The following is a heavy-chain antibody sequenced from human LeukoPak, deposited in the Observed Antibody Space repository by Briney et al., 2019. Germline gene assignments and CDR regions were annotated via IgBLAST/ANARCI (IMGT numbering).Heavy chain of an antibody. Sequence: GGSLRLSCAASGFTFSSYWMHWVRQAPGKGLEWVSVIYSGGSTYYADSVKGRFTISRDNSKNTLYLQMNSLRAEDTAVYYCARATTYYYDSSGYYVNWYFDLWGRGTLVTVSS. D-gene: IGHD3-22*01. CDR3: ARATTYYYDSSGYYVNWYFDL. J-gene: IGHJ2*01. V-gene: IGHV3-53*01. CDR2: IYSGGST. CDR1: GFTFSSYW.